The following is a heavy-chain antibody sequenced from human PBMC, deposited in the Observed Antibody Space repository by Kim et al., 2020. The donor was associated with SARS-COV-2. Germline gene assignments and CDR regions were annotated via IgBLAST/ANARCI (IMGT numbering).Heavy chain of an antibody. Sequence: GESLKISCKGSGYSFTSYWIGWVRQMPGKGLEWMGIIYPGDSDTRYRLSFQGQSTISADKSISTAYLQWSSLKASDTAMYYCARHFFGRDRSGYSSSWYRNAFDIWGQGTMVTASS. V-gene: IGHV5-51*01. J-gene: IGHJ3*02. CDR2: IYPGDSDT. CDR1: GYSFTSYW. CDR3: ARHFFGRDRSGYSSSWYRNAFDI. D-gene: IGHD6-13*01.